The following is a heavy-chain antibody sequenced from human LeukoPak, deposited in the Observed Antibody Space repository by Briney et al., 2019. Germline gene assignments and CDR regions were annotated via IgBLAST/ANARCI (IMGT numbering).Heavy chain of an antibody. J-gene: IGHJ4*02. D-gene: IGHD1-1*01. CDR3: ASNPPNTGDFYY. V-gene: IGHV1-8*02. CDR1: GYTFTSYG. Sequence: GASVKVYCKASGYTFTSYGISWVRQAPGQGLEWMGWMSPNSGDTGYAQKFQGRVSMTRDTSISTAYMELSSLRSEDTAVYYCASNPPNTGDFYYWGLGSLVTVSS. CDR2: MSPNSGDT.